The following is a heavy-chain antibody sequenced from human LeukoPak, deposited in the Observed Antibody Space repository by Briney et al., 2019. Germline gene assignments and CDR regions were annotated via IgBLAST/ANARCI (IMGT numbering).Heavy chain of an antibody. Sequence: PGGSLRLSCAASGFTLSSYAMSWVRQAPGKGLEWVSLISGNAGSTYYADSVKGRFTISRDNSKNTLYLQMNSLRAEDTAVYSCAGDYGGNPPDYWGQGTLVTVSS. CDR1: GFTLSSYA. V-gene: IGHV3-23*01. CDR3: AGDYGGNPPDY. D-gene: IGHD4-17*01. CDR2: ISGNAGST. J-gene: IGHJ4*02.